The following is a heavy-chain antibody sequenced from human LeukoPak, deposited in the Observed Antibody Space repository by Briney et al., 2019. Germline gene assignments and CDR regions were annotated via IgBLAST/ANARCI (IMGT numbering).Heavy chain of an antibody. D-gene: IGHD4-17*01. CDR2: INPNSGGT. J-gene: IGHJ4*02. V-gene: IGHV1-2*02. Sequence: GASVTVSFKASGYTFTGYYMHWVRQAPGQGLEWMGWINPNSGGTNYAQKFQGRVTMTRDTSISTAYMELSRLRSDDTAVYYCARVPDYGDWFDYWGQGTLVTVSS. CDR1: GYTFTGYY. CDR3: ARVPDYGDWFDY.